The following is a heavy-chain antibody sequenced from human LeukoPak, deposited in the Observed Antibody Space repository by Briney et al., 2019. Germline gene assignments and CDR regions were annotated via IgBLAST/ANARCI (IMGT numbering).Heavy chain of an antibody. J-gene: IGHJ4*02. CDR1: GFTFSSYS. CDR3: ARGLPLTPYSSSWYVR. CDR2: ISSSSSYI. V-gene: IGHV3-21*01. D-gene: IGHD6-13*01. Sequence: PGGSLRLSCAASGFTFSSYSMNWVRQAPGKGLEWVSSISSSSSYIYYADSVKGRFTISRDNAKNSLYLQMNSLRAEDTAVYYCARGLPLTPYSSSWYVRWGQGTLVTVSS.